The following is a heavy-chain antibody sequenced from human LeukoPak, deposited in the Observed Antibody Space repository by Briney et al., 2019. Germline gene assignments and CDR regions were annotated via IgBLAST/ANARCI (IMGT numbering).Heavy chain of an antibody. CDR3: ARDLLPQMYYYDSSGYSRSLDY. CDR1: GYTFTSYG. Sequence: ASVKVSCKASGYTFTSYGISWVRQAPGQGLEWMGWISAYNGNTNYAQKLQGRVTMTTDTSTSTAYMELRSLRSDDTAVHYCARDLLPQMYYYDSSGYSRSLDYWGQGTLVTVSS. CDR2: ISAYNGNT. D-gene: IGHD3-22*01. V-gene: IGHV1-18*01. J-gene: IGHJ4*02.